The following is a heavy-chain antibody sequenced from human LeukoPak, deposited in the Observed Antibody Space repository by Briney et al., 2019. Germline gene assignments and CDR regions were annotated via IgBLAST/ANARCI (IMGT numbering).Heavy chain of an antibody. J-gene: IGHJ5*02. CDR1: GYTFTGYY. Sequence: ASVKVSCKASGYTFTGYYMHWVRQAPGQGLEWMGWINPNSGGTNYAQKFQGRVTMTRDTSISTAYKELSRLRSDDTAVYYCARDPTYYDFWSGYYTKEGFDPWGQGTLVTVSS. D-gene: IGHD3-3*01. CDR3: ARDPTYYDFWSGYYTKEGFDP. V-gene: IGHV1-2*02. CDR2: INPNSGGT.